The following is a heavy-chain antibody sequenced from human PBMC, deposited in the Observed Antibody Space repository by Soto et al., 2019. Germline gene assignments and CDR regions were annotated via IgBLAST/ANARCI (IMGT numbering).Heavy chain of an antibody. CDR1: GYKFTSYD. CDR2: INAGNGNI. V-gene: IGHV1-3*01. J-gene: IGHJ4*02. Sequence: ASVKNSCKTSGYKFTSYDMHWLRQAPGQRLEWMGWINAGNGNIKYSQKFQGRVTITRDTSASTAYMELSSLRSEDTAVYYCARDVAALDYWGQGTQVTVSS. D-gene: IGHD6-13*01. CDR3: ARDVAALDY.